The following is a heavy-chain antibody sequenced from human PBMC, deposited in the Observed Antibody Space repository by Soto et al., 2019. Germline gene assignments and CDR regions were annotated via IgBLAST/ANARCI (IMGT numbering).Heavy chain of an antibody. D-gene: IGHD6-13*01. CDR3: AKQRRIAAGGTACLDP. Sequence: GESLKISCKTSGYNFTSYWIGWVRQMPGKGLEWMGIIYPGDSNTKYSPSFRGQVTISADKSITTAYLQWRSLKASDTAMYYCAKQRRIAAGGTACLDPWGQGTLVTVSS. J-gene: IGHJ5*02. CDR2: IYPGDSNT. V-gene: IGHV5-51*01. CDR1: GYNFTSYW.